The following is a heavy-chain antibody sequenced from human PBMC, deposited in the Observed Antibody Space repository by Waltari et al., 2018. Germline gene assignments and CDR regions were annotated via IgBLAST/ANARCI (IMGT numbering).Heavy chain of an antibody. D-gene: IGHD3-16*02. CDR2: SKTQSDGGGAT. CDR3: TTDQGDSYTFYSFDY. CDR1: GFTFSNTW. Sequence: EVQLVESGGGLVNPGGSLRLSCAASGFTFSNTWIYWLRQAPGKGLEWIARSKTQSDGGGATYYAAPVTGRFTVSRDDSKNMLYLQMSSLKTEDTAMYYCTTDQGDSYTFYSFDYWGQGTLVTVSS. J-gene: IGHJ4*02. V-gene: IGHV3-15*01.